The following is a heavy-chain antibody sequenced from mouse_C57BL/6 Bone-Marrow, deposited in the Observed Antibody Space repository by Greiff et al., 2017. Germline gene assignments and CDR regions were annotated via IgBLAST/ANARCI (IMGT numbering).Heavy chain of an antibody. V-gene: IGHV1-15*01. J-gene: IGHJ2*01. Sequence: QVQLKESGAELVRPGASVTLSCKASGYTFTDYEMHWVKQTPVHGLEWIGAIDPETGGTAYNQKFKGKAILTADKSSSTAYMELRSLTSEDSAVCYCTRKRHCFDYWGQGTTLTVSS. CDR2: IDPETGGT. CDR3: TRKRHCFDY. CDR1: GYTFTDYE.